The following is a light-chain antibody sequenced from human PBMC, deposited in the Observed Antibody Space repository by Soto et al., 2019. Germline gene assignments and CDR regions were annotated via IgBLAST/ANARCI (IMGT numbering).Light chain of an antibody. CDR1: HIVSSY. CDR2: DAS. J-gene: IGKJ3*01. V-gene: IGKV3-11*01. Sequence: PGERATLSSRASHIVSSYLAWYQQNPGQAPRLLIYDASNRATGIPARFSGSGSGTDFALTISSVEPEDVSGYCCQQRSNCGGFTFGPVTKVEIX. CDR3: QQRSNCGGFT.